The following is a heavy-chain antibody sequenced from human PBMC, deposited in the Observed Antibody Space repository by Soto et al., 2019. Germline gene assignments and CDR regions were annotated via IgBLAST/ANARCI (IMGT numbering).Heavy chain of an antibody. V-gene: IGHV3-73*01. D-gene: IGHD1-26*01. CDR2: IRSRANSYAT. CDR3: TRLHSLYYYGMDV. J-gene: IGHJ6*02. Sequence: EVQLVESGGGLVQPGGSLKLSCAASGFTFSGSALHWVRQASGKGLEWVGDIRSRANSYATAYAASVKGRFTISRDDSENTAYLQMNSLKTEDTAVYYCTRLHSLYYYGMDVWGQGTTVTVSS. CDR1: GFTFSGSA.